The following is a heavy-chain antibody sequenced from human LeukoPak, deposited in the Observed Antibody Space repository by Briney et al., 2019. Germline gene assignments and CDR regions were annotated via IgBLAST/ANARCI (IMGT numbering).Heavy chain of an antibody. CDR1: GGSFSGFY. D-gene: IGHD3-10*01. CDR2: IFPGGRI. V-gene: IGHV4-34*12. Sequence: PETLSLTCAVHGGSFSGFYWTWMRQPPGKGPGWIGEIFPGGRINYNPSLKSRVTISVDTSKNQFSLKLSSVTAADTAVYYCARVRIAGEWFGATIISYYYYGMDVWGQGTTVTVSS. J-gene: IGHJ6*02. CDR3: ARVRIAGEWFGATIISYYYYGMDV.